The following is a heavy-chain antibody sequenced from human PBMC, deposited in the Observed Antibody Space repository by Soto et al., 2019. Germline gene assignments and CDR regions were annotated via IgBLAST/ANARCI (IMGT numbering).Heavy chain of an antibody. J-gene: IGHJ4*02. D-gene: IGHD4-17*01. CDR3: AGGREYGDYYFDY. CDR2: IIPIFGTA. Sequence: QLHLVQSGAEVKKPGSSVKVSCKASGGTFRNYAVNWARQAPGQGLEWMGGIIPIFGTANYAQKFQGRVAITADESTSTAYMELSSLRSDDTAVYYCAGGREYGDYYFDYWGQGTLVTVSS. V-gene: IGHV1-69*01. CDR1: GGTFRNYA.